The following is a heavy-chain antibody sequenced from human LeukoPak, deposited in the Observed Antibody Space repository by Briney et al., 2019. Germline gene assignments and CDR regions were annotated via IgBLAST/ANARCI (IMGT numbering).Heavy chain of an antibody. CDR3: ARRGRSSGWDLFDY. V-gene: IGHV4-59*01. D-gene: IGHD6-19*01. CDR1: GGSISSYY. Sequence: SETLSLTCTVSGGSISSYYWSWIRQPPGKGLEWIGYIYYSGSTNYNPSLKSRVTISVDTFKNQFSLKLSSVTAADTAVYYCARRGRSSGWDLFDYWGQGTLVTVSS. CDR2: IYYSGST. J-gene: IGHJ4*02.